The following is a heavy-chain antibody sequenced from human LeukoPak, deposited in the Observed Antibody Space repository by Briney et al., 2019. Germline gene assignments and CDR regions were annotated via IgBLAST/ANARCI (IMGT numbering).Heavy chain of an antibody. CDR3: AKRGSCSGGRCYSFHFGD. J-gene: IGHJ4*02. CDR1: GFTFSSHG. CDR2: MSNDGTNK. D-gene: IGHD2-15*01. Sequence: GRSLRLSCAASGFTFSSHGMHWVRQAPGKGLEWVALMSNDGTNKVYADSVKGRFTISRDNSKNTLYLEMNNLRAEDTAVYYCAKRGSCSGGRCYSFHFGDWGQGALVTVSS. V-gene: IGHV3-30*18.